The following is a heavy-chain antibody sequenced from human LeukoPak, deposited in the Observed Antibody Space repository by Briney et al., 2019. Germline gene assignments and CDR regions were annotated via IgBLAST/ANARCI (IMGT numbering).Heavy chain of an antibody. Sequence: GGSLRLSCVASGFSFSNNAMSWVRQAPGKGLEWVSGLSSSDGSTYYADSVKGRFTISRDNSKNTLYLQMSSLRAEDTAVYYCAKGVGYCSRTTCYISPFDYWGQGTLVTVSS. CDR1: GFSFSNNA. D-gene: IGHD2-2*02. CDR2: LSSSDGST. CDR3: AKGVGYCSRTTCYISPFDY. J-gene: IGHJ4*02. V-gene: IGHV3-23*01.